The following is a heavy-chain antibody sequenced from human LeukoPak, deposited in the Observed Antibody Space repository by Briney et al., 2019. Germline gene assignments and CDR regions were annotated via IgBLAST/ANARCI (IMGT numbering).Heavy chain of an antibody. D-gene: IGHD6-13*01. Sequence: SETLSLTCAVYGGSFSGYYWSWIRQPPGKGLEWIGEINHSGSTNYNPSLKSRVTISVDTSKNQFSLKLSSVTAADTAVYYCARGESSSWDLYYYYYTDVWGKGTTVTVSS. CDR3: ARGESSSWDLYYYYYTDV. CDR1: GGSFSGYY. J-gene: IGHJ6*03. V-gene: IGHV4-34*01. CDR2: INHSGST.